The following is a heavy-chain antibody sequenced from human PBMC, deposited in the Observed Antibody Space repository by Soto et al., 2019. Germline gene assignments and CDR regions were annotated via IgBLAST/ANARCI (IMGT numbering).Heavy chain of an antibody. V-gene: IGHV4-39*01. CDR1: GGSISSSSYY. Sequence: QLQLQESGPGLVKSSETLSLTCTVSGGSISSSSYYWGWIRQPPGKGLEWIGSNYDSGSTYYNPSLKSRVTISVDTSKKQFSLKVSSVAAADTAVYYCARHGGYCSGGSCPPGYWGQGTLVTVSS. J-gene: IGHJ4*02. CDR3: ARHGGYCSGGSCPPGY. D-gene: IGHD2-15*01. CDR2: NYDSGST.